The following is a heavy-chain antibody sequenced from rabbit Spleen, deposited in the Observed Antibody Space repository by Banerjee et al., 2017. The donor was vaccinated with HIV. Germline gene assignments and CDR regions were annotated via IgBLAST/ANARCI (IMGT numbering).Heavy chain of an antibody. CDR3: VREAGYGGYGDGNL. V-gene: IGHV1S45*01. D-gene: IGHD6-1*01. CDR2: IYNGDGST. CDR1: GFSFSSNHD. Sequence: QEQLVESGGGLVKPGASLTLTCKASGFSFSSNHDMCWVRQAPGKGPEWIACIYNGDGSTYYASWAKGRFTISKTSSTTVTLQMTSLTAADTATYFCVREAGYGGYGDGNLGGPGTLVTVS. J-gene: IGHJ4*01.